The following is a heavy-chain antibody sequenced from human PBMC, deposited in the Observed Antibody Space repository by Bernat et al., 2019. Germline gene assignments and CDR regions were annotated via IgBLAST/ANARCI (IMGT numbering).Heavy chain of an antibody. J-gene: IGHJ6*03. CDR3: ARGGGNYGSEMYYYMDV. Sequence: QMQLVESGGGVVQPGRSLRLSCAASGFTFSSYGMHWVRQAPGKGLEWVAVIWYDGSNKYYADSVKGRFTISRDNSKNTLYLQMNSLRAEDTAVYYCARGGGNYGSEMYYYMDVWGKGTTVTVSS. V-gene: IGHV3-33*01. D-gene: IGHD3-10*01. CDR2: IWYDGSNK. CDR1: GFTFSSYG.